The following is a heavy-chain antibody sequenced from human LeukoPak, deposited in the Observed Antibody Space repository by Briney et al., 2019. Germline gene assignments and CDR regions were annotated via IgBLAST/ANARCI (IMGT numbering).Heavy chain of an antibody. V-gene: IGHV4-4*07. Sequence: SETLSLTCTVSGGSISSYDWSWIRQPAGKGLEWIGRIYTRGSTNYNPSLKSRVSMSVDTSKKQFSLKLSSVTAADTAVYYCARLSSSWYQXXXFDLXXXGXLVTV. CDR2: IYTRGST. CDR3: ARLSSSWYQXXXFDL. D-gene: IGHD6-13*01. CDR1: GGSISSYD. J-gene: IGHJ2*01.